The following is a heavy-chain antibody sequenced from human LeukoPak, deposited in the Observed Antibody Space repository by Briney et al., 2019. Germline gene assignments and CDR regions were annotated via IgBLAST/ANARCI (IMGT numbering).Heavy chain of an antibody. CDR1: GYSISSGYY. CDR3: ARVKDSSGYDAFDI. D-gene: IGHD3-22*01. Sequence: SETLSLTCTVSGYSISSGYYWGWIRQPPGRGLERIGSIYHSGSTYYNPSLKSRVTISVDTSKNQFSLKLSSVTAADTAVYYCARVKDSSGYDAFDIWGQGTMVTVSS. J-gene: IGHJ3*02. V-gene: IGHV4-38-2*02. CDR2: IYHSGST.